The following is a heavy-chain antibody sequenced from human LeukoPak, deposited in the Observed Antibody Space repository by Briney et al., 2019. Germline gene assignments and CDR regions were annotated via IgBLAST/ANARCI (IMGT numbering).Heavy chain of an antibody. CDR1: GFTFDDYA. Sequence: HSGGSLRLSCAASGFTFDDYAMHWVRQAPGKGLEWVSGISWNSGNIGYADSVKGRFTISRDNAKSSLYLQMNSLRAEDTALYYCAKDYYFDNSGPSDWGQGTLVTVSS. CDR2: ISWNSGNI. D-gene: IGHD3-22*01. J-gene: IGHJ4*02. V-gene: IGHV3-9*01. CDR3: AKDYYFDNSGPSD.